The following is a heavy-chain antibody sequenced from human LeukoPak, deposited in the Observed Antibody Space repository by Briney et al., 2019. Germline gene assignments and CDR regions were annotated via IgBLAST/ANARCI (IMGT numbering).Heavy chain of an antibody. J-gene: IGHJ5*02. CDR2: IYYSGST. V-gene: IGHV4-39*07. CDR3: AREGLGWFDP. D-gene: IGHD3-16*01. Sequence: KPSETLSLTCTVSGGSISSSSYYWGWIRQPPGKGLEWIGSIYYSGSTYYNPSLKSRVTISVDTSKNQFSLKLSSVTAADTAVYYCAREGLGWFDPWGQGTLVTVSS. CDR1: GGSISSSSYY.